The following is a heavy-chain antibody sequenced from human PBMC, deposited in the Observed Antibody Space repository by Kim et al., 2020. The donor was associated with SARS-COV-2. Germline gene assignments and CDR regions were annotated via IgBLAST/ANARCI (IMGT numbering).Heavy chain of an antibody. CDR2: IRSKAYGGTT. CDR3: TPYYYDSSGYVYGMDV. V-gene: IGHV3-49*03. Sequence: GGSLRLSCTASGFTFGDYAMSWFRQAPGKGLEWVGFIRSKAYGGTTEYAASVKGRFTISRDDSKSIAYLQMNSLKTEDTAVYYCTPYYYDSSGYVYGMDVWGQGTTVTVSS. J-gene: IGHJ6*02. D-gene: IGHD3-22*01. CDR1: GFTFGDYA.